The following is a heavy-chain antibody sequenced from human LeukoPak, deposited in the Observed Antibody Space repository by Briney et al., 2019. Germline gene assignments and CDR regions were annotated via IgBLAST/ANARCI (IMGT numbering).Heavy chain of an antibody. CDR2: INPNSGGT. J-gene: IGHJ4*02. CDR3: ARDQGYSGYEGDY. Sequence: ASVKVSCKASGYTFTSYAMNWVRQAPGQGLEWMGWINPNSGGTNYAQKFQGRVTTTRDTSISTAYMELSRLRSDDTAVYYCARDQGYSGYEGDYWGQGTLVTVSS. D-gene: IGHD5-12*01. CDR1: GYTFTSYA. V-gene: IGHV1-2*02.